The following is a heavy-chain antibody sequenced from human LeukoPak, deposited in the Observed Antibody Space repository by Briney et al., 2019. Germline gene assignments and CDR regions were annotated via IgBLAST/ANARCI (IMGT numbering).Heavy chain of an antibody. CDR1: GGSISSGGYY. Sequence: SETLSLTCTVSGGSISSGGYYWSWIRQHPGKGLEWIGYIYYSGSTHYNPSLKSRVTISVDTSKNQFSLKLSSVTAADTAVYYCARERLREGYDYWGQGTLVTVSS. J-gene: IGHJ4*02. CDR3: ARERLREGYDY. CDR2: IYYSGST. D-gene: IGHD2-15*01. V-gene: IGHV4-31*03.